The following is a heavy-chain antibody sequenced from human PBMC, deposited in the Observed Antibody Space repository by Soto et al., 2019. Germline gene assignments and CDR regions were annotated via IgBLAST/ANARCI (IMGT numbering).Heavy chain of an antibody. D-gene: IGHD3-22*01. CDR2: IYSGGST. J-gene: IGHJ4*02. V-gene: IGHV3-53*01. Sequence: EVQLVESGGGLIQPGGSLRLSCAASGFTVSSNYMSWVRQAPGKGLERVSVIYSGGSTYYAGSVKGRFTISRDNSKHTLYLQMTSLRAEDTAGYYCARHAPPTYYYDSSGVFDYWGQGTLVTVSS. CDR1: GFTVSSNY. CDR3: ARHAPPTYYYDSSGVFDY.